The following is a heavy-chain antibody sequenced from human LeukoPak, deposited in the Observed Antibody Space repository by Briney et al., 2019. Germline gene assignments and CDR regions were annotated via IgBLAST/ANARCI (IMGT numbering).Heavy chain of an antibody. CDR1: GYTLTELS. Sequence: ASVKVSCKVSGYTLTELSMHWVRHAPGKGHEWKGGFDPQDGETIYAQKFQGRVTMTEDTSTDTAYMGLSSLRSEDTAVYYGAAGVFSGSYYNGEFWFDPWGQGTLVTVSS. D-gene: IGHD3-10*02. V-gene: IGHV1-24*01. J-gene: IGHJ5*02. CDR3: AAGVFSGSYYNGEFWFDP. CDR2: FDPQDGET.